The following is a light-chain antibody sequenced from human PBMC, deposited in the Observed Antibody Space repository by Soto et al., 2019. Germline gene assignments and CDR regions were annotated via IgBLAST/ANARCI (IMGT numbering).Light chain of an antibody. J-gene: IGKJ4*01. V-gene: IGKV3-20*01. CDR3: QQYSSSPLT. CDR2: GAS. Sequence: DILLTQSPGTLSLSPGERATLSCRASQSVSNSYLAWYQQKPGHAPRLLIYGASSRATGTPDRFSGSGSGTDFTLTISRLEPEDFAVYYCQQYSSSPLTCGGGTKVDIK. CDR1: QSVSNSY.